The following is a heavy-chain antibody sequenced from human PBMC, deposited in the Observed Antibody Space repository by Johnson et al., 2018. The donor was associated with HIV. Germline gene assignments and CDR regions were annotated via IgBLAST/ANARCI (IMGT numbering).Heavy chain of an antibody. J-gene: IGHJ3*02. D-gene: IGHD3-22*01. CDR1: GFTFSSYW. CDR3: ARDQDSSGYYYDAFDI. Sequence: VESGGGLVQPGGSLRLSCAASGFTFSSYWMSWVRQAPGKGLEWVANIKQDGSEKYYVDSVKGRFTISRDNAKNSLYLQMNSLRAEDTAVYYCARDQDSSGYYYDAFDIWGQGTMVTVSS. CDR2: IKQDGSEK. V-gene: IGHV3-7*01.